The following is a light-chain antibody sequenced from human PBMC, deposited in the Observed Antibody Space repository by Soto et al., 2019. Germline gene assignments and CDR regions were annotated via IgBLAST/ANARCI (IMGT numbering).Light chain of an antibody. V-gene: IGLV2-11*01. CDR2: GVV. Sequence: QSVLTQPRSVSGSPGQSVTISCTGTGNGVGAYNYVSWYQQHPGRPPKLLIYGVVRWPSGVPDRFSGSKSGNTASLTISGLQAEDEADYFCCSYAGGYTYLFGTGTKLTVL. J-gene: IGLJ1*01. CDR1: GNGVGAYNY. CDR3: CSYAGGYTYL.